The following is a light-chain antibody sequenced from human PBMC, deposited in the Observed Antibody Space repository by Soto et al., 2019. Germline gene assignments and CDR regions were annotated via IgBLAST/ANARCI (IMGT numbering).Light chain of an antibody. Sequence: EIVLTQSPGTLSLSPGERATFSCRASQSVSSSYLAWYQQKPGQAPRLLIYGASSRATGIPDRFSGSGSGTDFTLTISRLEPEDFAVYYCQQYGSSPGVTFGPGTKVDIK. CDR1: QSVSSSY. CDR2: GAS. V-gene: IGKV3-20*01. J-gene: IGKJ3*01. CDR3: QQYGSSPGVT.